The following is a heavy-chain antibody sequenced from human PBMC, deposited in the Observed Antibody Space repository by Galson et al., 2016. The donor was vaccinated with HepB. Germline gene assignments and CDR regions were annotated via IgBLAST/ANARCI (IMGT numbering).Heavy chain of an antibody. J-gene: IGHJ4*02. CDR3: ARSTVTTFYY. CDR1: GGSISSSSYY. D-gene: IGHD4-17*01. V-gene: IGHV4-39*01. Sequence: SETLSLTCTVSGGSISSSSYYWGWIRQPPGKGLEWIGSIYYSGSTYYNPSLKCRVTISVDTSKNQFSLKLSSVTAADTAVYYCARSTVTTFYYWGQGALVTVSS. CDR2: IYYSGST.